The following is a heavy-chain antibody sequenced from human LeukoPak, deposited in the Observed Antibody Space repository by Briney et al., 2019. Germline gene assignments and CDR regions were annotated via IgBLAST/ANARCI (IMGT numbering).Heavy chain of an antibody. Sequence: GGSLRLSCAASGFTFSSYGMHWVRQAPGKGLEWVAVIWYDGSNKYYADSVKGRFTISRDNAKNSLYLQMNSLRAEDTALYYCAKDISGSAQYIDYWGQGTLVTVSS. CDR2: IWYDGSNK. CDR3: AKDISGSAQYIDY. J-gene: IGHJ4*02. D-gene: IGHD5-12*01. CDR1: GFTFSSYG. V-gene: IGHV3-33*03.